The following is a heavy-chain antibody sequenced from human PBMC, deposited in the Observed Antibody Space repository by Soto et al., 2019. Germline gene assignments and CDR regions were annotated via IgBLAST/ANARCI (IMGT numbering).Heavy chain of an antibody. CDR3: ARQGYYCDSSGYWRPFDY. CDR2: IYYSGST. Sequence: PSETLSLTCTVSGGSISSYYWSWIRQPPGKGPEWIGYIYYSGSTNYNPSLKSRVTISVDTSKNQFALKLSSVTAADPAVYYCARQGYYCDSSGYWRPFDYWGQGTLVTVSS. V-gene: IGHV4-59*08. J-gene: IGHJ4*02. D-gene: IGHD3-22*01. CDR1: GGSISSYY.